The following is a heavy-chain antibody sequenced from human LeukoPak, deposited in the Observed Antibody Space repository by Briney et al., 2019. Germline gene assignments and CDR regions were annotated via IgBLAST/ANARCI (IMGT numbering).Heavy chain of an antibody. D-gene: IGHD2-15*01. Sequence: GASVKVSCKASGYTFTTYGITWVRQAPGQGLEWMGWINPNSGGTNYAQKFQGRVTMTRDTSISTAYMELSRLRSDDTAVYYCAREDCSGGSCYFSDYWGQGTLVTVSS. CDR1: GYTFTTYG. CDR3: AREDCSGGSCYFSDY. CDR2: INPNSGGT. J-gene: IGHJ4*02. V-gene: IGHV1-2*02.